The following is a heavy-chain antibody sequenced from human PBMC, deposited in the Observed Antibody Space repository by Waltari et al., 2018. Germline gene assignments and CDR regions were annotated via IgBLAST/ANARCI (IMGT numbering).Heavy chain of an antibody. CDR1: DFSISSGFY. CDR3: AREAGSGIDWYHDY. CDR2: ISDSGTT. Sequence: QESGPGLVKPSETLSLMCSVSDFSISSGFYWGWLRQSPGKGLEWIGSISDSGTTSYNPSLQSRVTISIDTSKNQFSLKLGSVTAADTAVFYCAREAGSGIDWYHDYWGQGILVTVSS. D-gene: IGHD3-9*01. V-gene: IGHV4-38-2*02. J-gene: IGHJ4*02.